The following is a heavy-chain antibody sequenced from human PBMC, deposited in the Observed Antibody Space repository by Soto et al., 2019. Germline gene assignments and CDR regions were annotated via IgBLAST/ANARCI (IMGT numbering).Heavy chain of an antibody. CDR3: ARGPDRAKVGY. V-gene: IGHV4-34*02. D-gene: IGHD5-12*01. Sequence: QVQLQQWGTGLLKPSETLSLTCAVYGGSFSGYYWPWIRQPPGRGLEWIGEIDHSGSATYNASLGSRVTISVDTSKNQFSLKLSTVSAADTALYYCARGPDRAKVGYWGQGALVIVSS. J-gene: IGHJ4*02. CDR2: IDHSGSA. CDR1: GGSFSGYY.